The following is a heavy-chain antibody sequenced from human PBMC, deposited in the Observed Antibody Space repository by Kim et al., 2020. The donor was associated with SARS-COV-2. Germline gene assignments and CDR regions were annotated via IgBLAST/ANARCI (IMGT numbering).Heavy chain of an antibody. J-gene: IGHJ5*02. V-gene: IGHV1-46*01. D-gene: IGHD3-10*01. CDR3: ARNKLVRENWFDP. Sequence: YAQKFQGRVHMTRDTSTSTGYMALSSLRSEDTAVYYCARNKLVRENWFDPWGQGTLVTVSS.